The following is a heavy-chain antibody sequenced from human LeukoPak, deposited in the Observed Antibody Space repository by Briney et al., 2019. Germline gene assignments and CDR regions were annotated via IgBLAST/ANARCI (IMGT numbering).Heavy chain of an antibody. J-gene: IGHJ6*02. V-gene: IGHV1-18*01. D-gene: IGHD6-25*01. CDR2: ISAYNVHT. CDR1: GYTFTSYG. CDR3: AKCRLGASGLRNYYYYYGMDV. Sequence: ASVKVSCKASGYTFTSYGISWVRQAPGQPLEWIGWISAYNVHTNYAQKLQGRVTMTTDTSTSTAYMELRSLRSDDTAVYYCAKCRLGASGLRNYYYYYGMDVWGQGTTVTVSS.